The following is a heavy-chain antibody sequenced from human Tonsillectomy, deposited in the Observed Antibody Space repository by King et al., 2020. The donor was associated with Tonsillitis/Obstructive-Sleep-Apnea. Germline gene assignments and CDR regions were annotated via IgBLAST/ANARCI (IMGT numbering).Heavy chain of an antibody. J-gene: IGHJ4*02. Sequence: QLVQSGAEVKKPGASVKVSCKASGYTFTGYYMHWVRQAPGQGLEWMGWINTNSGGTNYAQKFQGRVTMTRDTSISTTYMELSRLRSDDTAVYYCARRDVRFLEWLFHYWGQGTLVTVSS. V-gene: IGHV1-2*02. D-gene: IGHD3-3*01. CDR3: ARRDVRFLEWLFHY. CDR2: INTNSGGT. CDR1: GYTFTGYY.